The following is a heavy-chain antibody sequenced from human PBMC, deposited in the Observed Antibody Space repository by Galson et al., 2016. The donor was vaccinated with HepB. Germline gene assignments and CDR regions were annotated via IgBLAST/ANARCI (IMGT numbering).Heavy chain of an antibody. CDR1: GFTFNTYA. CDR3: ANYLGYGSGRPGYFHS. Sequence: SLRLSCAASGFTFNTYAMNWVRQAPGKGLEWVSGISAGGGSTHYADSVKGRFTISRDNSKTTLYLEMNSLRVEDTAVYFCANYLGYGSGRPGYFHSWGQGTLVTVSP. J-gene: IGHJ4*02. D-gene: IGHD3-10*01. V-gene: IGHV3-23*01. CDR2: ISAGGGST.